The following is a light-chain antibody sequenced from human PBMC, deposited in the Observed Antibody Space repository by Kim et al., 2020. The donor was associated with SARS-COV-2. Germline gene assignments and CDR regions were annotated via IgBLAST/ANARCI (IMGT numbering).Light chain of an antibody. V-gene: IGLV4-69*01. CDR2: LNSDGSH. J-gene: IGLJ3*02. Sequence: QLVLTQSPSASASLGASAKLTCTLSSGHSSYAIAWHQQQPEKGPRYLVKLNSDGSHSKGDGIPDRFSGSSSGAERYLTITSLQSDDEADYYCQTWGTGIQVFGGGTKLTVL. CDR1: SGHSSYA. CDR3: QTWGTGIQV.